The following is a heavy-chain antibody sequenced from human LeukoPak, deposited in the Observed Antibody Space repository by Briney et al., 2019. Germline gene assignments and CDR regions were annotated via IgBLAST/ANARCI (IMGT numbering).Heavy chain of an antibody. D-gene: IGHD3-16*01. V-gene: IGHV4-34*01. CDR2: ISHSGTT. Sequence: SETLSLTCAVSGGSFSDYQWNWIRQSPGKGLEWVGEISHSGTTTYNPSLKSRVTISVDTSKRQFSLKLRSVTAADTAVYYCARGLVWRFLLDSRRDSFDIWGQGTTITVSS. CDR1: GGSFSDYQ. J-gene: IGHJ3*02. CDR3: ARGLVWRFLLDSRRDSFDI.